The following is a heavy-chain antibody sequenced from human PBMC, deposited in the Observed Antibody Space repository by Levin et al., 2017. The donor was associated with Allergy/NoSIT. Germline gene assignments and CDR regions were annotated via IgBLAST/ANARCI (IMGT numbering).Heavy chain of an antibody. CDR1: GGTFSSYA. D-gene: IGHD2-15*01. CDR2: IIPIFGTA. CDR3: ARILGYCSGGSCYEWFDP. Sequence: PLASVKVSCKASGGTFSSYAISWVRQAPGQGLEWMGGIIPIFGTANYAQKFQGRVTITADKSTSTAYMELSSLRSEDTAVYYCARILGYCSGGSCYEWFDPWGQGTLVTVSS. J-gene: IGHJ5*02. V-gene: IGHV1-69*06.